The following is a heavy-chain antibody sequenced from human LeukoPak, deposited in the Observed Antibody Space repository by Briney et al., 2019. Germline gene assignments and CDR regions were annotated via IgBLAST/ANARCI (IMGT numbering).Heavy chain of an antibody. D-gene: IGHD5-24*01. CDR2: INPSGDRT. CDR3: ARIPEMATIKGLHH. Sequence: ASVKVSCKAFGYTSSSYHMHWVRQAPGQGPEWMGIINPSGDRTTYAQKFQGRVTMTRDTSTSTIYVELSSLRSDDTVIYYCARIPEMATIKGLHHWGQGTLVTVSS. V-gene: IGHV1-46*01. CDR1: GYTSSSYH. J-gene: IGHJ5*02.